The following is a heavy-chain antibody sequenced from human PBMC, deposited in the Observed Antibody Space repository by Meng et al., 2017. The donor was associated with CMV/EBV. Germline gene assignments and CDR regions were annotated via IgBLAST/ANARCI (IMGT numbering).Heavy chain of an antibody. CDR1: GGSISSSSYY. Sequence: QLQARGPSAVKSSEPLPLLCAVSGGSISSSSYYWGWIRQPPGKGLEWIGSIYYSGSTYYNPSLKSRVTISVDTSKNQFSLKLSSVTAADTAVYYCARGGIAAAGLHWGQGTLVTVSS. CDR2: IYYSGST. D-gene: IGHD6-13*01. J-gene: IGHJ4*02. V-gene: IGHV4-39*07. CDR3: ARGGIAAAGLH.